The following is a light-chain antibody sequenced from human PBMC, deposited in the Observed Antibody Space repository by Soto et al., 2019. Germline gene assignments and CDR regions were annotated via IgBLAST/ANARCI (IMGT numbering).Light chain of an antibody. Sequence: SYELTQPPSVSVAPEKTATITCGGNNIGDKRVHWYRQKPGQAPVLLISYDSDRPSGIPERFSGSNSGNTATLTISRVEAVDEADYYCQVWDIMTDNYVFGGGTKLPVL. J-gene: IGLJ1*01. CDR3: QVWDIMTDNYV. CDR2: YDS. CDR1: NIGDKR. V-gene: IGLV3-21*04.